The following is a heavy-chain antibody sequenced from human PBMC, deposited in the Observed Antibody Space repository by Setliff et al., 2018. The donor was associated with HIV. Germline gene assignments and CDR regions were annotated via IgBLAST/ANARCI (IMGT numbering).Heavy chain of an antibody. CDR1: GGSISNYY. CDR3: ARSGYTSGFYWVFGAFGV. V-gene: IGHV4-59*01. Sequence: SETLSLTCTVSGGSISNYYWTWIRQPPGKGPEWIASIQYGDISHYNPSLQSRVIISVDTSTKKFSLYLSSVNETDTAVYYCARSGYTSGFYWVFGAFGVWGQGKMVTVSS. J-gene: IGHJ3*01. D-gene: IGHD3-22*01. CDR2: IQYGDIS.